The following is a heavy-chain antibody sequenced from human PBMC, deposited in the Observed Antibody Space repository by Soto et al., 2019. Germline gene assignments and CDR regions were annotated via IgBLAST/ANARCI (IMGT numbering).Heavy chain of an antibody. J-gene: IGHJ3*02. D-gene: IGHD3-9*01. CDR3: VRVLVDVGAFDI. V-gene: IGHV4-31*03. CDR1: GGSISSGGYY. CDR2: IYYSGST. Sequence: PSETLSLTCTVSGGSISSGGYYWSWIRQHPGKGLEWIGYIYYSGSTYYNPSLKSRVTISVDTSKNQFSLKLSSVTAAETAVYYCVRVLVDVGAFDIWGQGTMVTVSS.